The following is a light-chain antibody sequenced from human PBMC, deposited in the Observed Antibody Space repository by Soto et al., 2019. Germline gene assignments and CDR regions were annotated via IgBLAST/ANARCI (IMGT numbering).Light chain of an antibody. CDR2: GAS. CDR1: QDIINH. V-gene: IGKV1-27*01. CDR3: QNYHLALGT. J-gene: IGKJ5*01. Sequence: DIQMTQSPSSLSASVGDTVTITCRASQDIINHLAWYQQRPGKVPNLLIYGASTLHSGVPSRFRGSGSGTHFTLTIRSRQPEDVATYYCQNYHLALGTFGQGTRLEIK.